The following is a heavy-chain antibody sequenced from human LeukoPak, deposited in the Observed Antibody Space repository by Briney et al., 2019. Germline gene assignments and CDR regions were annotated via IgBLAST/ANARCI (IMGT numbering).Heavy chain of an antibody. Sequence: GGSLRLSCAASGFTYSTHAMHWVRQAPGKGLEWVGFIWSDGSNKEYADSVKGRFTISRDNSKNTLYLQMNSLRAEDTAVYYCAREYCSGGSCYRPRYYGMDVWGQGTTVTVSS. J-gene: IGHJ6*02. V-gene: IGHV3-33*01. D-gene: IGHD2-15*01. CDR1: GFTYSTHA. CDR2: IWSDGSNK. CDR3: AREYCSGGSCYRPRYYGMDV.